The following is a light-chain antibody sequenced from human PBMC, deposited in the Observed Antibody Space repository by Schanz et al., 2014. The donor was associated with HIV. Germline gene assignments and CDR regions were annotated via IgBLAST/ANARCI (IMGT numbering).Light chain of an antibody. Sequence: QSALTQPASVSGSPGQSITLSCTGTSSDIGAYNYVSWYQQHPGKAPKLMIYEVSNRPSGVSNRFSGSKSGNTASLTISGLQAEDEADYYCSSYTSSSTPVVFGGGTKLTVL. CDR1: SSDIGAYNY. V-gene: IGLV2-14*03. CDR2: EVS. J-gene: IGLJ2*01. CDR3: SSYTSSSTPVV.